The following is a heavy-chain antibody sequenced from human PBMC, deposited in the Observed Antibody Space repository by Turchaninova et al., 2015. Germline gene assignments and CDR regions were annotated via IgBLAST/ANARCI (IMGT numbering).Heavy chain of an antibody. Sequence: QVQLVQSGSELKKPGASVRVSCKASGYPYTSYAMNWVRQAPGKGLAWMGWFNTNTGNPTYDQGFTGRFVFSLDTSVSTAYLQISSRKAEDTAVYYCAPYIYSNSAEYFQHWGQGTLVTDSS. V-gene: IGHV7-4-1*02. J-gene: IGHJ1*01. CDR2: FNTNTGNP. D-gene: IGHD4-11*01. CDR3: APYIYSNSAEYFQH. CDR1: GYPYTSYA.